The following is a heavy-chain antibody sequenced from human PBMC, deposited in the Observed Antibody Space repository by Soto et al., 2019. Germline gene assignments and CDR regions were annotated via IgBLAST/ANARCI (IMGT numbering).Heavy chain of an antibody. CDR3: ARDLGFLHCDGFPRRRLDFCARGTSDPGSAGM. V-gene: IGHV1-46*01. CDR2: INPSGGST. D-gene: IGHD2-21*01. CDR1: GYTFTSYY. J-gene: IGHJ6*01. Sequence: SVKVSSKESGYTFTSYYMHWVRQAPGQGLEWMGIINPSGGSTSYAQKFQGRVTMTRDTSTSTVYMELSSLRSEDTAAYYCARDLGFLHCDGFPRRRLDFCARGTSDPGSAGM.